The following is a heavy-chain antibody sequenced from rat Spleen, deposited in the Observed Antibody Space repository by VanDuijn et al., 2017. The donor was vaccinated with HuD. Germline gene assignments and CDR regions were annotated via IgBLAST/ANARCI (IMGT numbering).Heavy chain of an antibody. Sequence: EVQLVESGGGLVRPGRSMKLSCAASGFTFSNYYMAWVRQAPTKGLEWVAYISTGGGSTYYRDSVKGRFTISRDNAKSTLYLQMDSLRSEDTATYYCTTGKQPLYYYVMDAWGQGASVTVSS. J-gene: IGHJ4*01. CDR3: TTGKQPLYYYVMDA. V-gene: IGHV5-27*01. D-gene: IGHD1-10*01. CDR1: GFTFSNYY. CDR2: ISTGGGST.